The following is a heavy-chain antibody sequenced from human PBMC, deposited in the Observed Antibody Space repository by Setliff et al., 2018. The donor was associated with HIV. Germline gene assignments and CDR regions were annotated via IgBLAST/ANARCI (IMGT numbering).Heavy chain of an antibody. J-gene: IGHJ4*02. Sequence: PGGSLRLSCAASGFAFSSYAMSWVRQAPGKGLEWVSAISGSGGSTYYADSVKGRFTISRDNAKSSLYLQMTSLRAEDTAVYYCARDDYDISTGYYPDWGQGTLVTVSS. D-gene: IGHD3-9*01. V-gene: IGHV3-23*01. CDR3: ARDDYDISTGYYPD. CDR1: GFAFSSYA. CDR2: ISGSGGST.